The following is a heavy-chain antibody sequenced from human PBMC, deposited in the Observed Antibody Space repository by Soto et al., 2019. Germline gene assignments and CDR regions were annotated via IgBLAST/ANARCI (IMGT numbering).Heavy chain of an antibody. CDR3: ARGRVGATHWNWFDP. CDR2: INHSGST. D-gene: IGHD1-26*01. CDR1: GGSFSDYY. Sequence: SETLSLTCCVSGGSFSDYYWSWIRQPPGKGLEWIGEINHSGSTNYNPSLKSRVTISVDTSKNQFSLKLSSVTAADTAVYYCARGRVGATHWNWFDPWGQGTLVTVSS. V-gene: IGHV4-34*01. J-gene: IGHJ5*02.